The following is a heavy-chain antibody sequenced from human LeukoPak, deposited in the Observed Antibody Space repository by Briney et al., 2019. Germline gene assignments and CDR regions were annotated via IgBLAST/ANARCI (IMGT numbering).Heavy chain of an antibody. CDR1: GYTFTSYA. Sequence: GASVKVSCKASGYTFTSYAMHWVRQAPGQRLEWMGWINAGNGNTKYSQKFQGRVTITRDTSTGTAYMELSSLRSEDTAVYYCARDRWLRPYYFDYWGQGTLVTVSS. CDR2: INAGNGNT. J-gene: IGHJ4*02. V-gene: IGHV1-3*01. CDR3: ARDRWLRPYYFDY. D-gene: IGHD5-12*01.